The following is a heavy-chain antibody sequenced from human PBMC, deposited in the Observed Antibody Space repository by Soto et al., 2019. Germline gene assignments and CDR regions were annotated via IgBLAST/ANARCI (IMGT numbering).Heavy chain of an antibody. D-gene: IGHD3-3*01. CDR2: ISSSSSSI. J-gene: IGHJ4*02. V-gene: IGHV3-48*02. CDR1: GFTFSSYS. Sequence: GGSLRLSCAASGFTFSSYSINWVRQAPGKGLEWVSYISSSSSSIYYADSVKGRFTISRDNAKNSLYLQMNSLRDEDTAVYYCARDYEYWSGYYKGFDYWGQGTLVTVSS. CDR3: ARDYEYWSGYYKGFDY.